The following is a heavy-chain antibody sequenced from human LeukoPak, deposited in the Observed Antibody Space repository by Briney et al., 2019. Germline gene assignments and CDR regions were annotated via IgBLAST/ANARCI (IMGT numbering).Heavy chain of an antibody. J-gene: IGHJ4*02. CDR3: ARDGGGDDILTGSDY. Sequence: GGSLRLSCAASGFTFSSYAMHWVRQAPGKGLEYVSAISSNGGSTYYANSVKGRFTISRDNSKNTLYLQMGSLRAEDMAVYYCARDGGGDDILTGSDYWGQGTLVTVSS. D-gene: IGHD3-9*01. CDR2: ISSNGGST. CDR1: GFTFSSYA. V-gene: IGHV3-64*01.